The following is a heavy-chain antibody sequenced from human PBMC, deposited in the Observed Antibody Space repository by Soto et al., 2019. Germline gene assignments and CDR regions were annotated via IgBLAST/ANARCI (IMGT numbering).Heavy chain of an antibody. CDR1: GFTFSSYA. CDR3: VKTTHYYYYYGMDV. J-gene: IGHJ6*02. CDR2: ISSNGGST. V-gene: IGHV3-64D*08. Sequence: GGSLRLSCSSSGFTFSSYAMHLVRQAPGKGLEYVSAISSNGGSTYYADSVKGRSTISRDNSKNTLYLQMSSLRAEDTAVYYCVKTTHYYYYYGMDVWGQGTTVTVSS. D-gene: IGHD1-1*01.